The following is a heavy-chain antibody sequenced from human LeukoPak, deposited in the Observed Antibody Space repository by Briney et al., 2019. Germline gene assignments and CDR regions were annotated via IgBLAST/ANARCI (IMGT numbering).Heavy chain of an antibody. CDR1: GFTFSSHE. D-gene: IGHD6-19*01. CDR3: ARDPTAVAGNYYYGMDV. Sequence: QSGGSLRLSCAASGFTFSSHEMNWVRQAPGKGLEWVSYISSSGSTIYYADSVKGRFTISRDNAKNSLYLQMNSLRAEDTAVYYCARDPTAVAGNYYYGMDVWGQGTTVTVSS. J-gene: IGHJ6*02. V-gene: IGHV3-48*03. CDR2: ISSSGSTI.